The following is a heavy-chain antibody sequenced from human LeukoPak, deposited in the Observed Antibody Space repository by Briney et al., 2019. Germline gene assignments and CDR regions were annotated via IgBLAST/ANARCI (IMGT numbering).Heavy chain of an antibody. Sequence: AVSVKVSCKASGYTFTGYYMHWVRQAPGQGLEWMGWINPYSGGTNYAQKFQGRVTMTRDTSISTAYMELSRLRSDDTAVYYCARGGWVGVATMGLWFDPWGQGTLVTVSS. CDR1: GYTFTGYY. V-gene: IGHV1-2*02. CDR3: ARGGWVGVATMGLWFDP. D-gene: IGHD5-12*01. J-gene: IGHJ5*02. CDR2: INPYSGGT.